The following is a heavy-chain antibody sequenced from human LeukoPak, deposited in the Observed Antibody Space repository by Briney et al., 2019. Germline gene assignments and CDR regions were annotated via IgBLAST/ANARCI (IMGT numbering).Heavy chain of an antibody. CDR3: ATTYYYGSGSSFDY. J-gene: IGHJ4*02. Sequence: SSETLSLTCAVYGGSFSGYYWSWIRQPPGKGLEWIGEINHSGSTNYNPSLKSRIFISVDTSRNQFSLKLSSVTAADTAVYYCATTYYYGSGSSFDYWGQGTLVTVSS. D-gene: IGHD3-10*01. V-gene: IGHV4-34*01. CDR1: GGSFSGYY. CDR2: INHSGST.